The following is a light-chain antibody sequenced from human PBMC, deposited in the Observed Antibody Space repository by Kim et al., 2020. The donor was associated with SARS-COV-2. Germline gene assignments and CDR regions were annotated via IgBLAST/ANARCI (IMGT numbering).Light chain of an antibody. J-gene: IGLJ2*01. CDR1: SSNIGSNT. Sequence: GQTVNISCSGSSSNIGSNTASWYQQVPGTAPKLLIYYDKGRPSGVPDRFSGSKSGTSAYLAITGLQSGDEADYYCAAWDDIQSGPVFGGGTQLTVL. CDR3: AAWDDIQSGPV. CDR2: YDK. V-gene: IGLV1-44*01.